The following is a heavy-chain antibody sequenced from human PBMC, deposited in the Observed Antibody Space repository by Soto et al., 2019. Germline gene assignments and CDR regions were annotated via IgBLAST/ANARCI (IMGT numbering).Heavy chain of an antibody. Sequence: PSETLSLTCTVSGGSINSYYWSWIRQPPGKGLEWIGYIYYSGSTNYNPSLKSRVTISVDTSKNQFSLKLSSVTAAVTAVYYCARTLPNRQLFDSWSQGTLVTVSS. CDR1: GGSINSYY. V-gene: IGHV4-59*01. CDR3: ARTLPNRQLFDS. D-gene: IGHD1-1*01. J-gene: IGHJ4*02. CDR2: IYYSGST.